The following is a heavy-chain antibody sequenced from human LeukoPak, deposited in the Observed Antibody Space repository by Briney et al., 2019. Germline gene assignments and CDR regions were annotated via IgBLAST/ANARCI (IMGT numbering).Heavy chain of an antibody. CDR3: ARENASIAALDY. V-gene: IGHV3-21*01. D-gene: IGHD6-6*01. CDR1: GCTFSIYN. CDR2: ITGSSTYT. Sequence: GGSLRLSCVGSGCTFSIYNMNWVRQAPGKGLEWVSSITGSSTYTNYADSLKGRFTISRDNAKNSMYLEMNSLTAEDTAVYYCARENASIAALDYWGQGTPVTVSS. J-gene: IGHJ4*02.